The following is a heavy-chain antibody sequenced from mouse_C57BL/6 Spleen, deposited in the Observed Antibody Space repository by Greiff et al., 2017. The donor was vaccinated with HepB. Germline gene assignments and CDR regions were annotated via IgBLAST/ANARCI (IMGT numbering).Heavy chain of an antibody. Sequence: QVQLQQPGAELVKPGASVKLSCKASGYTFTSYWMHWVKQRPGRGLEWIGRIDPNSGGTKYNEKFKSKATLTVDKPSSTAYMQLSSLTSEDSAVYYCARAPIYYDYDVRVYAMDYWGQGTSVTVSS. J-gene: IGHJ4*01. CDR1: GYTFTSYW. CDR2: IDPNSGGT. V-gene: IGHV1-72*01. CDR3: ARAPIYYDYDVRVYAMDY. D-gene: IGHD2-4*01.